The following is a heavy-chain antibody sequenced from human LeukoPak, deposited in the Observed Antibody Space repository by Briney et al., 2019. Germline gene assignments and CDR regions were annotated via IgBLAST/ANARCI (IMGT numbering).Heavy chain of an antibody. CDR2: INDSGGGT. CDR1: GFTFSSYA. Sequence: AGSLSLSCAASGFTFSSYAMTWVRQAPGKGLEWVSGINDSGGGTYYADSVKGRFTISRDNSKNTLYLQMNSLRAEDTAVYYCAKGDIVVVPTAINWGQGTLGTVSS. D-gene: IGHD2-2*01. J-gene: IGHJ4*02. CDR3: AKGDIVVVPTAIN. V-gene: IGHV3-23*01.